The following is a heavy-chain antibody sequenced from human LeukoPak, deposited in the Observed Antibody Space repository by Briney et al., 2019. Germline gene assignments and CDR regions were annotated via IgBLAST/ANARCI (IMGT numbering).Heavy chain of an antibody. V-gene: IGHV3-30*04. CDR2: ISYDGSNK. Sequence: GGSLRLSCAASGFTFSSYAMHWGRQAPGKGLEWVAVISYDGSNKYYADSVKGRFTISRDNSKNTLYLQMNSLRAEDTAVYYCARDQGGIVAPYDAFDIWGQGTMVTVSS. CDR1: GFTFSSYA. CDR3: ARDQGGIVAPYDAFDI. J-gene: IGHJ3*02. D-gene: IGHD1-26*01.